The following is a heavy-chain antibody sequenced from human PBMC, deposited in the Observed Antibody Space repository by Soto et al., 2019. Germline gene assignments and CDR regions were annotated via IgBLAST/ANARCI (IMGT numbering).Heavy chain of an antibody. Sequence: SGPTLVNPTQTLTLTCTFSGFSLSTSGEGVGWIRQPPGKALEWLALIFWDDDKRYNSSLRSRLTITKATSKNQVVLTLTNLDPVDTATYYCAHRRDATVRVPAAISAWFDPWGQGTQVTVSS. D-gene: IGHD2-2*01. CDR1: GFSLSTSGEG. CDR3: AHRRDATVRVPAAISAWFDP. CDR2: IFWDDDK. J-gene: IGHJ5*02. V-gene: IGHV2-5*02.